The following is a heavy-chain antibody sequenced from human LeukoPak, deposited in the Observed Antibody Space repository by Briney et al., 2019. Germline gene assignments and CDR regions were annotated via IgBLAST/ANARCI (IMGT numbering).Heavy chain of an antibody. CDR1: GASISSGDYY. V-gene: IGHV4-30-4*01. J-gene: IGHJ4*02. Sequence: SETLSLTCTVSGASISSGDYYWSWIRQSPGKGLEWIGYIYYSGSTSYNPSLKSRVTISVDTSKNQFSLKLTSVTAADTAVYYCARDTVTTRFDYWGQGTLVTVSS. CDR2: IYYSGST. CDR3: ARDTVTTRFDY. D-gene: IGHD4-11*01.